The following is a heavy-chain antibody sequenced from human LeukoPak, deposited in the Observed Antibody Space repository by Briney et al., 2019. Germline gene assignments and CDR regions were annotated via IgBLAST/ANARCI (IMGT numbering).Heavy chain of an antibody. J-gene: IGHJ4*02. CDR3: ARLPSRLVDY. Sequence: PSETLSLTCTVSGGPISSYYWSWIRQPPGKGLEWIGYIDYSGSTNYNPSLKSRVTISLDTSKNQFSLKLNSATAADTAVYYCARLPSRLVDYWGQGTLVTVSS. D-gene: IGHD6-19*01. CDR2: IDYSGST. CDR1: GGPISSYY. V-gene: IGHV4-59*08.